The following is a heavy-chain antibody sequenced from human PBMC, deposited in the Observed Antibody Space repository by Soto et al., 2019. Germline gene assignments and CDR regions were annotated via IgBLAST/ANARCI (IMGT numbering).Heavy chain of an antibody. CDR2: IFNSGST. Sequence: PSETLSLTCTVSAGSIGGYYWTWIRQPPGKGREWVGGIFNSGSTNYNPSLPRRVSISVDPSKNQFSLKLRSVTAADTAIYSCARENSGSDYSTGEYYYYAMDVWGQGTTVTVSS. CDR3: ARENSGSDYSTGEYYYYAMDV. CDR1: AGSIGGYY. V-gene: IGHV4-59*01. J-gene: IGHJ6*02. D-gene: IGHD5-12*01.